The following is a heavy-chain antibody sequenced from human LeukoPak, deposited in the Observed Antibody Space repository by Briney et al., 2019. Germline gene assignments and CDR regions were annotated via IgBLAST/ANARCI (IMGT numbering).Heavy chain of an antibody. V-gene: IGHV3-30*04. D-gene: IGHD1-26*01. Sequence: PGRSLRLSCAASGISFSSYAMHWVRQAPGKGLEWVAVISHDGSNKYYADSVKGRFTISRDNSKNTLYLQMNSLRAEDTAVYYCAKPPLQMSGSYQLEYWGQGTLVTVSS. CDR1: GISFSSYA. J-gene: IGHJ4*02. CDR2: ISHDGSNK. CDR3: AKPPLQMSGSYQLEY.